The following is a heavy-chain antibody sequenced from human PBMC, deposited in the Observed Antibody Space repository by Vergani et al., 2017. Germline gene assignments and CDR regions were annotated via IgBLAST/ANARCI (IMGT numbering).Heavy chain of an antibody. CDR2: ISYDGSNK. D-gene: IGHD3-10*01. V-gene: IGHV3-30*01. CDR1: GFTFSSYA. J-gene: IGHJ3*02. CDR3: ARDQGMKGKVLLWFGELPNGVHAFDI. Sequence: QVQLVESGGGVVQPGRSLRLSCAASGFTFSSYAMHWVRQAPGKGLEWVAVISYDGSNKYYADSVKGRFTISRDNYKNTLYLQMNSLRAEDTAVYYCARDQGMKGKVLLWFGELPNGVHAFDIWGQGTMVTVSS.